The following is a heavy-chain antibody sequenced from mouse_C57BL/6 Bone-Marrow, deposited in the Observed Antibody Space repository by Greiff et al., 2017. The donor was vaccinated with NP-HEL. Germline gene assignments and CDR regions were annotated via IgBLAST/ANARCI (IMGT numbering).Heavy chain of an antibody. D-gene: IGHD2-2*01. Sequence: EVKLMESGGDLVKPGGSLKLSCAASGFTFSSYGMSWVRQTPDKRLEWVATISSGGSYTYYPDSVKGRFTISRDNAKNTLYLQMSSLKSEDTAMYYCASGGYDASCAMDYWGQGTSVTVSS. CDR2: ISSGGSYT. V-gene: IGHV5-6*01. J-gene: IGHJ4*01. CDR1: GFTFSSYG. CDR3: ASGGYDASCAMDY.